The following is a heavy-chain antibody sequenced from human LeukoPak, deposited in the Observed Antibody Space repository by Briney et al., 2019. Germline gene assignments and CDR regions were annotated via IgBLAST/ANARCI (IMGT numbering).Heavy chain of an antibody. J-gene: IGHJ5*02. D-gene: IGHD4-17*01. CDR1: GVTFSSYW. CDR3: ARRLHDYGDYRWFDP. CDR2: IKEDGSEK. Sequence: GGSLRLSCAASGVTFSSYWMSWVRQAPGKGLEWVANIKEDGSEKYYVDSVKGRFTISRDNAKNSLYLQMNSLRAEDTAVYYCARRLHDYGDYRWFDPWGQGTLVTVSS. V-gene: IGHV3-7*01.